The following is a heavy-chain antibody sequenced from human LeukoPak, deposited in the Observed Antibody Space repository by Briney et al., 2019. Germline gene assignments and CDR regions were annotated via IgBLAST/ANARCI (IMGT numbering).Heavy chain of an antibody. D-gene: IGHD3-3*01. V-gene: IGHV3-11*01. CDR1: EFTFSDYY. CDR3: ARALNFWSANGGLL. Sequence: GGSLRLSCAASEFTFSDYYMSWIRQAPGKGLEWVSYISSSGSTIYYADSVKGRFTISRDNAKNSLYLQMNSLRAEDTAVYYCARALNFWSANGGLLWGQGTLVTVSS. CDR2: ISSSGSTI. J-gene: IGHJ4*02.